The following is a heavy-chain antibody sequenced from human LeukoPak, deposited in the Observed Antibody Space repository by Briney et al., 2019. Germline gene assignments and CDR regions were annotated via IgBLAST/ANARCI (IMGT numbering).Heavy chain of an antibody. V-gene: IGHV3-23*01. CDR1: GFTFSTFA. Sequence: GGSLRLSCEASGFTFSTFAMIWVRQPPGKGLEWVSSIFPSGGEIHYADSVRGRFTTSRDNSKSTLSLQMNSLRAEDTAIYYCATYRQVLLPFESWGQGTLVTVSS. CDR3: ATYRQVLLPFES. D-gene: IGHD2/OR15-2a*01. J-gene: IGHJ4*02. CDR2: IFPSGGEI.